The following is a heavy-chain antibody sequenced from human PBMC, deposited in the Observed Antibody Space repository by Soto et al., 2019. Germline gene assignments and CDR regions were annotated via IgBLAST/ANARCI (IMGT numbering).Heavy chain of an antibody. Sequence: SETLSLTCTVSGDSISDNYWSWIRQPPGKTLEWIGYMYYTGSTNYNPSLKSRVTMSVDTSKNQFSLKLSSVTAADTAVYYCARVPDRWGQGTLVTVSS. J-gene: IGHJ5*02. CDR1: GDSISDNY. D-gene: IGHD2-2*01. V-gene: IGHV4-59*12. CDR3: ARVPDR. CDR2: MYYTGST.